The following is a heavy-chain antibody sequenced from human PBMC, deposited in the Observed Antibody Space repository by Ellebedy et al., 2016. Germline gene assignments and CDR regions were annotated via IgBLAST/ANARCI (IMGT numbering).Heavy chain of an antibody. J-gene: IGHJ4*02. CDR2: INWNGGGT. Sequence: GGSLRLSCSGSGLTFEGYTMHWARQAPGKGLEWISVINWNGGGTDYADSVRGRFTVSRDNSKKTLDLQMHSLRPEDTAMYFCVSHRGTWGYWGQGTLVTVSS. V-gene: IGHV3-43*01. CDR1: GLTFEGYT. CDR3: VSHRGTWGY. D-gene: IGHD3-10*01.